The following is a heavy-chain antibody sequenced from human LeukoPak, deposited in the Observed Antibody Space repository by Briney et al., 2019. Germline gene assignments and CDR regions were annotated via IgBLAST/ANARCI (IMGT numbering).Heavy chain of an antibody. CDR1: GYTFTVYY. J-gene: IGHJ4*02. D-gene: IGHD6-13*01. CDR3: ARAGSSSRWVNDY. Sequence: GASVKVSCKASGYTFTVYYMHWVRQAPGQGLEWMGWINPNSGGTNYAQKFQGRVTMTRDTSISTAYMDLSRLRSDDTAVYYCARAGSSSRWVNDYWGQGTLVTVSS. V-gene: IGHV1-2*02. CDR2: INPNSGGT.